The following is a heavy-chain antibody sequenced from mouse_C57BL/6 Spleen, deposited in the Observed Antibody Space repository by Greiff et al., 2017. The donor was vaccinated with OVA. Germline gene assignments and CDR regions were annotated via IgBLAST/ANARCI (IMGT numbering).Heavy chain of an antibody. CDR2: ISSGGSYT. D-gene: IGHD1-1*02. CDR3: ARHGWEAHFDY. J-gene: IGHJ2*01. V-gene: IGHV5-6*01. CDR1: GFTFSSYG. Sequence: EVKLVESGGDLVKPGGSLKLSCAASGFTFSSYGMSWVRQTPDKRLEWVATISSGGSYTYYPDSVKGRFTISRDNAKNTLYLQMSSLKSEDTAMYYCARHGWEAHFDYWGQGTTLTVSS.